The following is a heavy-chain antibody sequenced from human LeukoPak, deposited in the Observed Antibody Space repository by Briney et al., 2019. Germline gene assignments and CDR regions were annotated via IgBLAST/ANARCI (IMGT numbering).Heavy chain of an antibody. Sequence: PGGSLRLSCAASGFTFSSYGMHWVRQAPGKGLEWVAVISYDGSNKYYADSVKGRFTISRDNSKNTLYLQMNSLRAEDTAVYYCARDKESSGWSIDLDYWGQGTLVTVSS. CDR3: ARDKESSGWSIDLDY. V-gene: IGHV3-30*03. D-gene: IGHD6-19*01. J-gene: IGHJ4*02. CDR2: ISYDGSNK. CDR1: GFTFSSYG.